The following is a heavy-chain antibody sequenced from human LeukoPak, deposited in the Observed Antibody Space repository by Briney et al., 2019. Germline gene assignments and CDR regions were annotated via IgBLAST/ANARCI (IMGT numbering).Heavy chain of an antibody. D-gene: IGHD6-13*01. CDR1: GGSISSSIYY. CDR2: IYYSGST. Sequence: SETLSLTCTVSGGSISSSIYYWGWIRQPPGKGLEWIGSIYYSGSTYYNPSLKSRVTISVDTSKNQFSLKLSSVTAADTAVYYCATPMGGSSWYSPFDYWGQGTLVNVSP. J-gene: IGHJ4*02. V-gene: IGHV4-39*01. CDR3: ATPMGGSSWYSPFDY.